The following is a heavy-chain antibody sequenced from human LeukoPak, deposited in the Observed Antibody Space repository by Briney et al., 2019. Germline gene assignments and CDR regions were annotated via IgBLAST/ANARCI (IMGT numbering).Heavy chain of an antibody. CDR2: ISYDGSNK. J-gene: IGHJ4*02. CDR3: ATPDSSGYPSRYYFDY. D-gene: IGHD3-22*01. CDR1: GFTFSSYG. Sequence: PGGSLRLSCAASGFTFSSYGMHWVRQAPGKGLEWVAVISYDGSNKYYADSVKGRFTISRDNSKNTLYLQMNSLRAEDTAVYYCATPDSSGYPSRYYFDYWGQGTLVTVSS. V-gene: IGHV3-30*03.